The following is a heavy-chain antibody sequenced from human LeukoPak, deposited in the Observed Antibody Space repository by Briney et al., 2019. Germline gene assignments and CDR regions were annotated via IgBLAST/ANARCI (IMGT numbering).Heavy chain of an antibody. D-gene: IGHD6-19*01. CDR2: IKDDGREK. J-gene: IGHJ4*02. CDR1: GFTFSRYW. V-gene: IGHV3-7*03. CDR3: ARDWASGWDY. Sequence: PGRSLRLSCAVSGFTFSRYWMTWVRQAPGKGLEWVANIKDDGREKYYVDSVKGRFTISRDNAKNSLYLQMNSLRVEDTAVYYCARDWASGWDYWGQGTLVTVSS.